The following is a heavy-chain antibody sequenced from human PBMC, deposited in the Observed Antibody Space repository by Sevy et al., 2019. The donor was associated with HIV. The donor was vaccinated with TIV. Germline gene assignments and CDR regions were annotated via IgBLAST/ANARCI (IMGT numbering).Heavy chain of an antibody. Sequence: ASVKDSCKASGYTFTSYDINWVRQATGQGLEWMGWMNPNSGNTGYAQKFQGRVTMTRNTSISTAYMELSSLRSEDTAVYYCARAGAYDSSGYYQIDYWGQGTLVTVSS. J-gene: IGHJ4*02. CDR1: GYTFTSYD. V-gene: IGHV1-8*01. CDR3: ARAGAYDSSGYYQIDY. CDR2: MNPNSGNT. D-gene: IGHD3-22*01.